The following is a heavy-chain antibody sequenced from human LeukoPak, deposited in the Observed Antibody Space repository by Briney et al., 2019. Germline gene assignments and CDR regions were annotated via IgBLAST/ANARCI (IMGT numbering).Heavy chain of an antibody. CDR1: GYTFTSYY. J-gene: IGHJ4*02. Sequence: GASVKVSCKASGYTFTSYYMHWVRQAPGQGLEWMGIINPSGGSTSYAQKFQGRVTMTRDMSTSTVFMELSTLRSEDTAIYYCARDQRGSSSWESYFDYWGQGTLVTVSS. D-gene: IGHD6-13*01. V-gene: IGHV1-46*01. CDR2: INPSGGST. CDR3: ARDQRGSSSWESYFDY.